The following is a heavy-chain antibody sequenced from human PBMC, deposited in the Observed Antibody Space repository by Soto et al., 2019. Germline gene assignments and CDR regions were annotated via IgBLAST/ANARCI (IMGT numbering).Heavy chain of an antibody. J-gene: IGHJ5*02. CDR2: VSYSGST. CDR3: ARHGSDSGWFFFDP. Sequence: PSQTHPLSYSLSGGDIGDYYWSWIRQPPGKALEWIGYVSYSGSTDYHPSLKSRVSISIDTSKNQFSLKMISVTAADTAVYYCARHGSDSGWFFFDPWGQGALVTVSS. D-gene: IGHD6-19*01. CDR1: GGDIGDYY. V-gene: IGHV4-59*08.